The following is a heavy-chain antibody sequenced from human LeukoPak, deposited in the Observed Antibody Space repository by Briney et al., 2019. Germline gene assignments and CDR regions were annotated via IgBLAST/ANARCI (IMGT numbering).Heavy chain of an antibody. Sequence: PGGSLRLSCAASGFTFSSYAMSWVRQAPGKGLEWVSAISGSGGSTYYAGSVKGRFTISRDNSKNTLYLQMNSLRAEDTAVYYCAKDRDVVVVAATVVDYWGQGTLVTVSS. CDR3: AKDRDVVVVAATVVDY. D-gene: IGHD2-15*01. J-gene: IGHJ4*02. CDR2: ISGSGGST. V-gene: IGHV3-23*01. CDR1: GFTFSSYA.